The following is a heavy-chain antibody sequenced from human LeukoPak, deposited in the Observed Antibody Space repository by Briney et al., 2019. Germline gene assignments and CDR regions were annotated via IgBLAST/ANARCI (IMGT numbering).Heavy chain of an antibody. D-gene: IGHD2-2*03. J-gene: IGHJ5*02. V-gene: IGHV3-21*01. Sequence: GGSLRLSCAASGFTFSSYSMNWVRQAPGKGLEWASSISSSSSYIYYADSVKGRFTISRDNAKNSLYLQMNSLRAEDTAVYYCARDLLALDSPNWFDPWGQGTLVTVSP. CDR2: ISSSSSYI. CDR3: ARDLLALDSPNWFDP. CDR1: GFTFSSYS.